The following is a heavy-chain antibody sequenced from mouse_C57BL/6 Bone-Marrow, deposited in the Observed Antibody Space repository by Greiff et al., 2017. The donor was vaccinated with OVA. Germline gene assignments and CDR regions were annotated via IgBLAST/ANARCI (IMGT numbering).Heavy chain of an antibody. V-gene: IGHV1-61*01. CDR2: IYPSDSET. CDR3: ARRSRGFDY. J-gene: IGHJ2*01. Sequence: VQLQQPGAELVRPGSSVKLSCKASGYTFTSYWMDWVKQRPGQGLEWIGNIYPSDSETHYNQKFKDKATLTVDKSSSTAYMQLSRLTSEDSAVYYCARRSRGFDYWGQGTTLTVSS. CDR1: GYTFTSYW.